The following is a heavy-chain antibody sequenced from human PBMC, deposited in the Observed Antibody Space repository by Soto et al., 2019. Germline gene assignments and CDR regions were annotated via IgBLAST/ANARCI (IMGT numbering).Heavy chain of an antibody. J-gene: IGHJ6*02. V-gene: IGHV1-69*01. CDR2: LMPTVDSA. Sequence: QVQLVQSGAEVKNPGSSVKVSCKASGGTLSDYAVSWVRQARGQGLERMGGLMPTVDSANYAQKFQGRLTITADESTTTANMELSSLTSAETAIYYCPVAAVREILTEQSSGMAVWGQGTTVTVSS. D-gene: IGHD3-10*01. CDR3: PVAAVREILTEQSSGMAV. CDR1: GGTLSDYA.